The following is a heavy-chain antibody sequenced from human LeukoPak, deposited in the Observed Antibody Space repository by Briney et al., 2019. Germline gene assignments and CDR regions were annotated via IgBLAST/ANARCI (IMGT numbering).Heavy chain of an antibody. CDR3: ARATVTTSVAWFDP. Sequence: SETLSLTCTVSGGSISSGGYYWSWIRQPPGKGLEWIGYIYYSGSTYYNPSLKSRVTISVDTSKNQFSLKLSSVTAADTAVYYCARATVTTSVAWFDPWGQGTLVTVSS. J-gene: IGHJ5*02. CDR1: GGSISSGGYY. D-gene: IGHD4-17*01. CDR2: IYYSGST. V-gene: IGHV4-30-4*08.